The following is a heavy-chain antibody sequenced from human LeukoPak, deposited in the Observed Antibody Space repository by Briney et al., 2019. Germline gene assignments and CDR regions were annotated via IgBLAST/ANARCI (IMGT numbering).Heavy chain of an antibody. D-gene: IGHD3-9*01. CDR1: GFPFSTYW. Sequence: GGSLRLSCAASGFPFSTYWMSWVRQAPGKGLEWVSAISGSGGSTYYADSVKGRFTISRDNSKNTLYLQMNSLGVEDTAVYYCAKGTFDWSFPLYFDSWGQGILVTVSS. J-gene: IGHJ4*02. CDR2: ISGSGGST. CDR3: AKGTFDWSFPLYFDS. V-gene: IGHV3-23*01.